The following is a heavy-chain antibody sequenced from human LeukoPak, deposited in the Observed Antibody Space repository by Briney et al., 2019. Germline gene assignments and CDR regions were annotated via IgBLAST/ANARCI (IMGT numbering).Heavy chain of an antibody. CDR2: INQDGSEK. CDR1: GFTFSDYW. D-gene: IGHD6-13*01. V-gene: IGHV3-7*01. CDR3: ATRSSHTSSWYVYLFWDY. J-gene: IGHJ4*02. Sequence: RGSPRLSCAASGFTFSDYWMTWVREAPRRGLEWVANINQDGSEKNYVDSVKGRFTISRDNAKNSLYLQMNSLRAEDTAIYYCATRSSHTSSWYVYLFWDYWGQGALVTVSP.